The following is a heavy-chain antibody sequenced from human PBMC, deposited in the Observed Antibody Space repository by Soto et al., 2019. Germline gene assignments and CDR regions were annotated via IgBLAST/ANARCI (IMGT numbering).Heavy chain of an antibody. D-gene: IGHD1-26*01. Sequence: GGSLRLSCAASGFTFNNYAMSWVRQAPGKGLEWVSSISNSGDSTLYADSVKGRFTISRDNSKNTVYLQMNSLRAEDTAVYYCAKRDGAYWGQGTVVTVSS. CDR2: ISNSGDST. V-gene: IGHV3-23*01. J-gene: IGHJ4*02. CDR1: GFTFNNYA. CDR3: AKRDGAY.